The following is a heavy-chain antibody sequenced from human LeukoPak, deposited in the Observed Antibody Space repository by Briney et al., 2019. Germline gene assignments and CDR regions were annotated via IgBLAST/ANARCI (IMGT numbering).Heavy chain of an antibody. D-gene: IGHD3-9*01. V-gene: IGHV4-31*03. J-gene: IGHJ6*03. CDR2: IYYSGST. Sequence: PSETLSLTCTVSGGSISSGGYYWSWIRQHPGKGLEWIGYIYYSGSTYYNPSLKSRVTISVDTSKYQFSLKLSSVTAADTAVYYCARRVRHFDSLSSDYYYYMDVWGKGTTVTVSS. CDR3: ARRVRHFDSLSSDYYYYMDV. CDR1: GGSISSGGYY.